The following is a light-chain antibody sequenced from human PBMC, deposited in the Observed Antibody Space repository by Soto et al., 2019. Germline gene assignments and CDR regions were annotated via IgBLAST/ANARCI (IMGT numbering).Light chain of an antibody. CDR1: QGISSY. V-gene: IGKV1-9*01. CDR3: QQLHSNPYT. J-gene: IGKJ2*01. CDR2: AAS. Sequence: DIQLTQSPSFLSASVGDRVTITCRASQGISSYLAWYQQKPGTAPQLLIYAASTLQSGVPSRFSGSGSGTEFTLNIRSLQAEDFATYYCQQLHSNPYTFGQGTKVEI.